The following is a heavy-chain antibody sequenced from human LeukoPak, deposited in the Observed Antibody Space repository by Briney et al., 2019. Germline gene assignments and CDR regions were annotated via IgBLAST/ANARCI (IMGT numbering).Heavy chain of an antibody. D-gene: IGHD2-2*01. CDR3: ARRGCSSTSCYRVGYYFDY. CDR2: IYSSGST. V-gene: IGHV4-39*07. CDR1: GASVSGSNYY. Sequence: SETLSLTCAVSGASVSGSNYYWGWIRQPPGKGLEWIGNIYSSGSTYYNASLQSRVTISVDTSKNQFSLKLSSVTAADTAVYYCARRGCSSTSCYRVGYYFDYWGQGTLVTVSS. J-gene: IGHJ4*02.